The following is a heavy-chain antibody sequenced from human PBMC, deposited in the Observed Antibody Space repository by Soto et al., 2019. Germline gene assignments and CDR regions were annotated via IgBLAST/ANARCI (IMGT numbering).Heavy chain of an antibody. J-gene: IGHJ6*02. CDR1: GDSFNSYA. CDR3: ARVGYCNTTNCLFYYYHYGMDV. V-gene: IGHV1-69*01. Sequence: QVQLVQPGAEVKKPGSSVKVSCKASGDSFNSYAISWVRQAPGQGLEWMGGIIPIFHTANHAQKFQARVTMTADESASTAYMELSGLRSEDTAVYYCARVGYCNTTNCLFYYYHYGMDVWGQGTTVTVS. D-gene: IGHD2-2*01. CDR2: IIPIFHTA.